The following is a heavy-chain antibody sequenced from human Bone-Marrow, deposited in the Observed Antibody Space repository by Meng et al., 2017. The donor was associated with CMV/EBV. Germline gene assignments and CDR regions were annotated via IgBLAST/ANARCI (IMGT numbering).Heavy chain of an antibody. CDR3: ASPYTYYDFSSGYTPMDV. D-gene: IGHD3-3*01. CDR1: GFTFSDYY. CDR2: ISSSGSTI. J-gene: IGHJ6*02. Sequence: GGSLRLSCAVSGFTFSDYYMSWIRQAPGKGLEWVSYISSSGSTIYYADSVKGRFTISSVNAKNSLYLQMNSLRAEDTAVYYCASPYTYYDFSSGYTPMDVCGQGTTVTVSS. V-gene: IGHV3-11*04.